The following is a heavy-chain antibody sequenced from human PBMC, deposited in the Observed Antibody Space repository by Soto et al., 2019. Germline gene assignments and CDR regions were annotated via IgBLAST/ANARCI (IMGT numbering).Heavy chain of an antibody. D-gene: IGHD3-16*01. CDR1: GGSFSGYY. J-gene: IGHJ5*02. Sequence: PSETPSLTCAVYGGSFSGYYWSWIRQPPGKGLEWIGEINHSGSTNYNPSLKSRVTISVDTSKNQFSLKLSSVTAADTAVYYCAIGALGGWFDPWGQGTLVTVSS. CDR2: INHSGST. CDR3: AIGALGGWFDP. V-gene: IGHV4-34*01.